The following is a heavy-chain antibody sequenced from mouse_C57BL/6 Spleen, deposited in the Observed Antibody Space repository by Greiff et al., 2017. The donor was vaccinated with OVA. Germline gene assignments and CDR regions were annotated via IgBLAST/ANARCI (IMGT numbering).Heavy chain of an antibody. J-gene: IGHJ4*01. D-gene: IGHD2-4*01. CDR2: IYPRRGNT. CDR1: GYTFTSYG. CDR3: AAGDYDLYYYAMDY. Sequence: VKVVESGAELARPGASVKLSCKASGYTFTSYGISWVKQRTGQGLEWIGEIYPRRGNTYYNEKFKGKATLTADKSSSTAYMELRSLTSEDSAVYFCAAGDYDLYYYAMDYWGQGTSVTVSS. V-gene: IGHV1-81*01.